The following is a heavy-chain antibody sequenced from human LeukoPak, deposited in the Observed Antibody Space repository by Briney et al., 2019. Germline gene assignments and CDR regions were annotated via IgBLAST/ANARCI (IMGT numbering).Heavy chain of an antibody. CDR2: ISGSGGST. CDR3: ADGRSGSPDY. D-gene: IGHD3-10*01. CDR1: GFTFDDYA. J-gene: IGHJ4*02. V-gene: IGHV3-23*01. Sequence: GGSLRLSCAASGFTFDDYAMHWVRQAPGKGLEWVSAISGSGGSTYYADSVKGRFTISRDNSKNTLYLQMNSLRAEDTAVYYCADGRSGSPDYWGQGTLVTVSS.